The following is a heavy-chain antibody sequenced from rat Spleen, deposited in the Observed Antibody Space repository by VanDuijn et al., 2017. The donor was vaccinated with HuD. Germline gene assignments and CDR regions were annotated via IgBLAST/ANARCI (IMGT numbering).Heavy chain of an antibody. D-gene: IGHD5-1*01. CDR3: TRAPGKGYVMDA. CDR2: ISSGGST. Sequence: QVQLKESGPGLVQPSQTLSLTCTVSGFSLTSNGVSWVRQPPGKGLEWIAAISSGGSTYYNSALKSRLSISRDTSKSQVFLKMNSLQTEDTAIYHCTRAPGKGYVMDAWGQGTAVTVSS. CDR1: GFSLTSNG. V-gene: IGHV2S12*01. J-gene: IGHJ4*01.